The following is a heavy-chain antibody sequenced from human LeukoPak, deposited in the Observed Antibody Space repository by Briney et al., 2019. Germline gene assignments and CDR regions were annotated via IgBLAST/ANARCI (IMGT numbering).Heavy chain of an antibody. CDR3: ARLEMATSGPIGY. Sequence: PGGSLRLSCAASGFAFSSYAMHWVRQAPGKGLEWVAIISYDGITEDYSDSVKGRFSISRDNFKNSLYLQMNSLRAEDTAVYYCARLEMATSGPIGYWGQGTLVTVSS. CDR2: ISYDGITE. CDR1: GFAFSSYA. J-gene: IGHJ4*02. V-gene: IGHV3-30*04. D-gene: IGHD5-24*01.